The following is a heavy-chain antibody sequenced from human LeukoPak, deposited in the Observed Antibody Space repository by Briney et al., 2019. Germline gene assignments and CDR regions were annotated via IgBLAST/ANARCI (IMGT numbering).Heavy chain of an antibody. Sequence: GGSLRLSCAASGFTFSSYGMHWVRQAPGKGLEWVAVIWYDGSNKYYADSVKSRFTISRGNSKNTLYLQMNSLRAEDTAVYYCARDSGSWYLAASDIWGQGTMVTVSS. CDR3: ARDSGSWYLAASDI. CDR2: IWYDGSNK. V-gene: IGHV3-33*01. CDR1: GFTFSSYG. D-gene: IGHD6-13*01. J-gene: IGHJ3*02.